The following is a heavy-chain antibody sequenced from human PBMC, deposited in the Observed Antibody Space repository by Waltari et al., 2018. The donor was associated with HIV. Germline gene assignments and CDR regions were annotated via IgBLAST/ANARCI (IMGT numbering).Heavy chain of an antibody. CDR1: GFTFSSYW. V-gene: IGHV3-74*01. J-gene: IGHJ4*02. D-gene: IGHD3-22*01. Sequence: EVQLVESGGGLVQPGGSLRLSCAASGFTFSSYWLDWVRHAPGKGLVWVSRMNSYGSSTSYADSVKGRVTISRDNAKNTLYLQMDSLRAEDTAVYYCARDSPWEVYYDTPLGYWGQGTLVTVSS. CDR2: MNSYGSST. CDR3: ARDSPWEVYYDTPLGY.